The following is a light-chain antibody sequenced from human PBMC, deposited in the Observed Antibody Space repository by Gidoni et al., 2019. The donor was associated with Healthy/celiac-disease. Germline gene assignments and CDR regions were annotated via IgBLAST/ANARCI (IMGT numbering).Light chain of an antibody. J-gene: IGKJ1*01. CDR3: QQYNNRPTT. Sequence: EIVMTQSPATLSVSPGERATLSCRASQSVSSNLAWYQQKPGQAPRLLIYGASTRATGIPARFSGSGSGTEFTLTISSLQSEDFAVYYCQQYNNRPTTFGQXTKVEIK. CDR2: GAS. V-gene: IGKV3-15*01. CDR1: QSVSSN.